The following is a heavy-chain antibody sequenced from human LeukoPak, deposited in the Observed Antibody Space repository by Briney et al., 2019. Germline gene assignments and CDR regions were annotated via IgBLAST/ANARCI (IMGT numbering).Heavy chain of an antibody. V-gene: IGHV5-51*01. CDR1: GYSFTNYW. CDR3: ARRGYYDSSGYYPFDH. Sequence: GESLKISCKGSGYSFTNYWIGWVRQMPGKGLEWMGIIYPGDSDTRYRPSFQGQVTISVDKSINTAYLQWSSLKASDTAMYYCARRGYYDSSGYYPFDHRGQGTLVTVSS. D-gene: IGHD3-22*01. CDR2: IYPGDSDT. J-gene: IGHJ4*02.